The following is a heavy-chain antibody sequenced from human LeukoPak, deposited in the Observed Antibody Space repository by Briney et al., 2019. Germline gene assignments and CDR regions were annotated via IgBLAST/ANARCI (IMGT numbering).Heavy chain of an antibody. CDR3: ARDSLYYCDSSGPGDDY. CDR1: GRIFRSYA. D-gene: IGHD3-22*01. CDR2: HIPIFCTA. V-gene: IGHV1-69*05. J-gene: IGHJ4*02. Sequence: WENVSCKASGRIFRSYAISWVRQAPGQALEGMGRHIPIFCTANHAQKFQGRLTITTDESTNTPYMALSSLRCEDPAVYYCARDSLYYCDSSGPGDDYWGQGTLVTVSS.